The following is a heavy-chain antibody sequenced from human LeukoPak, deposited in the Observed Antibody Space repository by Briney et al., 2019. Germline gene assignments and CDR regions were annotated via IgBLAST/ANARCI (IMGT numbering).Heavy chain of an antibody. V-gene: IGHV4-59*01. D-gene: IGHD4-17*01. CDR2: INYSGNT. Sequence: PSETLSLTCTVSGDSISSYYWSWIRQPPGKGLEWIGYINYSGNTNYNPSLKSRVTISVDTSKNQFSLRLSSVTAADTAVYYCAREGRQDYVYFVYWGQGTLVTVSS. J-gene: IGHJ4*02. CDR3: AREGRQDYVYFVY. CDR1: GDSISSYY.